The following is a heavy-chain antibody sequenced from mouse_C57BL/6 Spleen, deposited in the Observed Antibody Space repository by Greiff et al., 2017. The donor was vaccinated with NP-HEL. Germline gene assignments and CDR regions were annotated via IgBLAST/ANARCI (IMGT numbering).Heavy chain of an antibody. D-gene: IGHD2-14*01. J-gene: IGHJ4*01. CDR1: GFSFNTYA. Sequence: EVKLVESGGGLVQPKGSLKLSCAASGFSFNTYAMNWVRQAPGKGLEWVARIRSKSNNYATYYADSVKDRFTISRDDSESMLYLQMNNLKTEDTAMYYCVRGYPYYAMDYWGQGTSVTVSS. CDR3: VRGYPYYAMDY. V-gene: IGHV10-1*01. CDR2: IRSKSNNYAT.